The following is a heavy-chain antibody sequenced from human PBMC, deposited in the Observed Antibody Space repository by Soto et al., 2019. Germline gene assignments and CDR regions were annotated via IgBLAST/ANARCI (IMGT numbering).Heavy chain of an antibody. Sequence: QVQLVQSGAEVREPGASVKVSCKASGYSFTSLDINWVRQTTGQGLEWMGWMQPSSGRTGYAQKFQGRVTMTRDTSINPAYIELSSLTSDDTAFYSWARGVTAGGDYWGQGTLVTVSS. CDR1: GYSFTSLD. V-gene: IGHV1-8*01. CDR2: MQPSSGRT. D-gene: IGHD1-26*01. CDR3: ARGVTAGGDY. J-gene: IGHJ4*02.